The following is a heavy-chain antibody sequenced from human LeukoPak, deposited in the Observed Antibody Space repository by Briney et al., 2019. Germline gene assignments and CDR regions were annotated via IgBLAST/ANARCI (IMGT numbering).Heavy chain of an antibody. CDR3: ARETYYYDSSGYSGRAFDI. V-gene: IGHV1-18*01. J-gene: IGHJ3*02. Sequence: ASVKVSCKASGYTFTSYGISWVRQAPGQGLEWMGWISAYNGNTNYAQKLQGRVTMTTDTSTNTAYMELRSLRSDDTAVYYCARETYYYDSSGYSGRAFDIWGQGTMVTVSS. CDR2: ISAYNGNT. D-gene: IGHD3-22*01. CDR1: GYTFTSYG.